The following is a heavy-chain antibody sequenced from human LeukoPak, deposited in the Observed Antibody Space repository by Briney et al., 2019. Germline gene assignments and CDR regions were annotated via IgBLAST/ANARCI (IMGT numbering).Heavy chain of an antibody. J-gene: IGHJ3*02. Sequence: ASVKVSCKAYGYTFTGYYLHWVRQAPGQGLEWMGWINPNNGDTNYAQKFQARVTTARDMSINTAYMEMISLKSDDTAVYYCARAGKRAAAGTGRAFDIWGQGTMVTVSS. D-gene: IGHD6-13*01. CDR2: INPNNGDT. CDR1: GYTFTGYY. V-gene: IGHV1-2*02. CDR3: ARAGKRAAAGTGRAFDI.